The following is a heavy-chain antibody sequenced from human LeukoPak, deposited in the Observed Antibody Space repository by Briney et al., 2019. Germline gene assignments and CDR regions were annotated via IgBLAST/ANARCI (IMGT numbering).Heavy chain of an antibody. CDR1: RFTLSSYA. D-gene: IGHD3-10*01. CDR3: AKGTRGSGTSYNDDY. CDR2: ISGSGAGT. V-gene: IGHV3-23*01. J-gene: IGHJ4*02. Sequence: GGSLRLSCAASRFTLSSYAISWVRQAPGKGLEWVSTISGSGAGTYYADSVKGRFTISRDNPKNTLYLQMNSLRAEDTAIYYCAKGTRGSGTSYNDDYWGQGALVTVSS.